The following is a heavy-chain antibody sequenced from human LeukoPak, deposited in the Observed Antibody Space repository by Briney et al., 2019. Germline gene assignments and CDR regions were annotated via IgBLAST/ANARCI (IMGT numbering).Heavy chain of an antibody. J-gene: IGHJ6*03. V-gene: IGHV7-4-1*02. CDR1: GYTFTSYA. Sequence: GASVKVSCKASGYTFTSYAMNWVRQAPRQGLEWMGWINTNTGNPTYAQGFTGRFVFSLDTSVSTAYLQISSLKAEDTAVYYCARPFRPRTVTAGMDVWGKGTTVTVSS. CDR2: INTNTGNP. CDR3: ARPFRPRTVTAGMDV. D-gene: IGHD4-17*01.